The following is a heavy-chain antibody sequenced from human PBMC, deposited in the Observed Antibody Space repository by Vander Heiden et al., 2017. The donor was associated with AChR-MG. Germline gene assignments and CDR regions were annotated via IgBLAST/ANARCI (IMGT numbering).Heavy chain of an antibody. D-gene: IGHD3-10*01. CDR1: GFTFSNYA. CDR3: AKDRSVLLWFGITDY. CDR2: ISYDGDTI. J-gene: IGHJ4*02. Sequence: QVQLVESGGGVVQPGRSLRLSCAAPGFTFSNYAMHWFRQAPGKGLEWVAVISYDGDTIYYADSVKGRFTISRDNSKNTLYLQMNSLRPEDTAVYYCAKDRSVLLWFGITDYWGQGTLVTVSS. V-gene: IGHV3-30*18.